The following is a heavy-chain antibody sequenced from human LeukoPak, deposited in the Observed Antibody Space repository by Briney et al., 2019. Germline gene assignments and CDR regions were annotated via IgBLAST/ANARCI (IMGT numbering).Heavy chain of an antibody. V-gene: IGHV3-30-3*01. CDR2: TSSDGTAK. CDR3: ARDPVPAAARHFDY. Sequence: PGGSLRLSCAASGFTFSTYAMHWVRQAPGKGLEWVAVTSSDGTAKYYPDSVKGRFTISRDNSKNTLYLQVNSLRPEDTGVYYCARDPVPAAARHFDYWGQGTLVTVSS. D-gene: IGHD2-2*01. J-gene: IGHJ4*01. CDR1: GFTFSTYA.